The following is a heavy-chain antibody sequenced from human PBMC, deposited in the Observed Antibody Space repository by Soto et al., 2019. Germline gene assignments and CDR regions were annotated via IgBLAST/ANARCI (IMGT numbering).Heavy chain of an antibody. CDR2: IKHDGSEK. J-gene: IGHJ3*02. CDR1: GFTFSSYS. Sequence: GGSLRLSCAASGFTFSSYSMGWVRQAPGKGLEWVATIKHDGSEKYYVDSVKGRFIISRDNAKNSVFLQMNGLRVEDTAVYFCARAMGTDGWSNHPFDIWGQGTMVTVSS. V-gene: IGHV3-7*04. CDR3: ARAMGTDGWSNHPFDI. D-gene: IGHD6-19*01.